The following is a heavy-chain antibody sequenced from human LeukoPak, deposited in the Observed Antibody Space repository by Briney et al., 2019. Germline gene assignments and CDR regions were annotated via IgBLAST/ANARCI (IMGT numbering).Heavy chain of an antibody. J-gene: IGHJ3*02. CDR3: ARARIGTTVTTLAFDI. CDR2: MNPNSGNT. V-gene: IGHV1-8*01. Sequence: ASVKVSCKASGYTFTSYDINWVRQATGQGLEWMGWMNPNSGNTGYAQKFQGRVTMTRNTSISTAYMELSSLRSEDTAVYYCARARIGTTVTTLAFDIWGQGTMVTVSS. CDR1: GYTFTSYD. D-gene: IGHD4-17*01.